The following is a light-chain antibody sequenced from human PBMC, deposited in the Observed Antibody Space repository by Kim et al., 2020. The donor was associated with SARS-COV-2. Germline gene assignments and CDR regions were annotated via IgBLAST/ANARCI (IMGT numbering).Light chain of an antibody. CDR1: QGVSSY. V-gene: IGKV1-12*01. CDR3: QQAYSFPIT. Sequence: DIQMTQSPSSVSASLGDRVTITCRASQGVSSYLAWYQQKPEKAPKLLIYAASTLQSGVPSRFSGSGSGTDFTLTISGLQPEDSATYYCQQAYSFPITSAQGTRLEIK. CDR2: AAS. J-gene: IGKJ5*01.